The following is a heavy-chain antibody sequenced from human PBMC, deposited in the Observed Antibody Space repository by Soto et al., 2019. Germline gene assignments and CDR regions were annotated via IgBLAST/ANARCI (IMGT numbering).Heavy chain of an antibody. CDR2: IYWDDDK. V-gene: IGHV2-5*02. D-gene: IGHD1-1*01. Sequence: QITLNESGPTLVKPTQTLTLTCTFSGFALSTSGVGVGWIRQPPGKALEWLALIYWDDDKRYSPSLTSRLTITKDTSKNQVVLTMTNMYPVDTAIYYCARRIRTRTTRGGTQYYFAYWGQGTLVTVSS. J-gene: IGHJ4*02. CDR3: ARRIRTRTTRGGTQYYFAY. CDR1: GFALSTSGVG.